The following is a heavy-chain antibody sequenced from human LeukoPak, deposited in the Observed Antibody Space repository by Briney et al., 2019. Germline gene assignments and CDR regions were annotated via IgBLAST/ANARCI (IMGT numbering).Heavy chain of an antibody. D-gene: IGHD5-18*01. CDR3: ACLQQPSYRDAFDI. V-gene: IGHV1-8*03. CDR1: GYTFTSYA. CDR2: MNPNSGNT. J-gene: IGHJ3*02. Sequence: ASVKVSCKASGYTFTSYAMNLVRQAPGQGLEWMGWMNPNSGNTGYAQKFQGRVTITRNTSISTAYMELSSLRSEDTAVNYCACLQQPSYRDAFDIWGQGTMVTVSS.